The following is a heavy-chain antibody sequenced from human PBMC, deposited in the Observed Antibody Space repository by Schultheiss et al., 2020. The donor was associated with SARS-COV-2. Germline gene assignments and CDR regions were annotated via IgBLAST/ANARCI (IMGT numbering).Heavy chain of an antibody. CDR2: ISLSSTYI. Sequence: GGSLRLSCTASGFTFRDYFMHWLRQAPGKGLEWVSSISLSSTYIYYADSVKGRFTVSRDNAKNSLYLQMNSLRAEDTAVYYCAREIYSSSWYYYYYYGMDVWGQGTTVTVSS. CDR1: GFTFRDYF. J-gene: IGHJ6*02. CDR3: AREIYSSSWYYYYYYGMDV. V-gene: IGHV3-21*01. D-gene: IGHD6-13*01.